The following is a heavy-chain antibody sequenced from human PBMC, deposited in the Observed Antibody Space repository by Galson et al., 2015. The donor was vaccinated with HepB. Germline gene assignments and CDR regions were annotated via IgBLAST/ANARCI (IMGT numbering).Heavy chain of an antibody. CDR2: IYYSGST. D-gene: IGHD3-22*01. Sequence: ETLSLTCTVSGGSISSSSYYWGWIRQPPGKGLEWIGSIYYSGSTYYNPSLKSRVTISVDTSKNQFSLKLSSVTAADAAVYYCARDLDYYDSSGYYQENAFDIWGRGTMVTVSS. J-gene: IGHJ3*02. CDR1: GGSISSSSYY. CDR3: ARDLDYYDSSGYYQENAFDI. V-gene: IGHV4-39*02.